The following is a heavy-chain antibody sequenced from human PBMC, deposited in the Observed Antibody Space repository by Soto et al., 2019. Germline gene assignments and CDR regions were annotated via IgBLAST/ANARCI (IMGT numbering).Heavy chain of an antibody. D-gene: IGHD5-12*01. CDR3: AKAKGKRDGYDFLTDY. CDR2: IYNGGNT. V-gene: IGHV4-59*01. CDR1: GDSMSSYL. J-gene: IGHJ4*02. Sequence: SETLSLTCTVSGDSMSSYLWSWIRQSPGKGLEWIGYIYNGGNTNYNPSLKSRVTISEDTSKNQFSLNLTSVTAADTAVYYCAKAKGKRDGYDFLTDYWGRGPLVTVSS.